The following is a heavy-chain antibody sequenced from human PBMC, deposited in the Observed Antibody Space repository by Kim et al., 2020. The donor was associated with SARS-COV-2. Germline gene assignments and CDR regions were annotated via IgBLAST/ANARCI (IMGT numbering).Heavy chain of an antibody. CDR3: AKERGYNWNDRGRDDY. CDR1: GFTFSSYA. J-gene: IGHJ4*02. Sequence: GGSLRLSCAASGFTFSSYAMSWVRQAPGKGLEWVSAISGSGGSTYYADSVKGRFTISRDNSKNTLYLQMNSLRAEDTAVYYCAKERGYNWNDRGRDDYWGQGTLVTVSS. V-gene: IGHV3-23*01. D-gene: IGHD1-20*01. CDR2: ISGSGGST.